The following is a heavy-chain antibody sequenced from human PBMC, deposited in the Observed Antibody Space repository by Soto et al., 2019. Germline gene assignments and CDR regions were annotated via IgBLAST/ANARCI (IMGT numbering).Heavy chain of an antibody. CDR1: GGSISSGGYY. CDR3: ARDYYASGSSGYYYYGMDV. J-gene: IGHJ6*02. Sequence: QVQLQESGPGLVKPSQTLSLTCTVSGGSISSGGYYWSRIRQHPGKGLEWIGYIYYSGSTYYNPSLKSRVTISVDTSDNQFSLKLSSVNAADPAILYCARDYYASGSSGYYYYGMDVWGQGTTVTVSS. CDR2: IYYSGST. D-gene: IGHD3-10*01. V-gene: IGHV4-31*03.